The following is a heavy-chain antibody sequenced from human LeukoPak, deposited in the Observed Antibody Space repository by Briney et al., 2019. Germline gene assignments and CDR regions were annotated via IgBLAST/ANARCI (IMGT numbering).Heavy chain of an antibody. D-gene: IGHD5-24*01. Sequence: GGSLRLSCAASGFTFTIYIMHCLRQAPGKGLVWVSRIDTDGKTTTYADSVKGRFTISIDNAKNMLYLQMNSLRAEDTAVYYCVRDKDGYNFWGQGTLVSVSS. CDR3: VRDKDGYNF. CDR2: IDTDGKTT. CDR1: GFTFTIYI. J-gene: IGHJ4*02. V-gene: IGHV3-74*01.